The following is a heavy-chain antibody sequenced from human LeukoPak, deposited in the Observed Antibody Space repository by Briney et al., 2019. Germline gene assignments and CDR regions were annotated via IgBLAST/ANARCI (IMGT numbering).Heavy chain of an antibody. CDR1: GFTFSSYS. CDR3: AWGYYGSGSYYNSPYYFDY. CDR2: ISSSSSYI. V-gene: IGHV3-21*01. J-gene: IGHJ4*02. Sequence: GGSLRLSCAASGFTFSSYSMNLVRQAPGKGLEWVSSISSSSSYIYYADSVKGRFTIFRDNAKNSLYLQMNSLRAEDTAVYYCAWGYYGSGSYYNSPYYFDYWGQGTLVTVSS. D-gene: IGHD3-10*01.